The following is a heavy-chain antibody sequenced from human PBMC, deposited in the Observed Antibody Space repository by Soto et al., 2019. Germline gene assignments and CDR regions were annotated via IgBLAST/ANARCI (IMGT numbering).Heavy chain of an antibody. J-gene: IGHJ4*02. D-gene: IGHD6-13*01. CDR1: GFSFTNYA. Sequence: GGSLRLSCAASGFSFTNYAMSWVRQAPGKGLEWVSAISGSGGTTYYADFVKGRFTISRDNSKNTLYLQMNSLRAEDTAVYYCAKAALGAAARFDYWGQGTLVTVSS. CDR2: ISGSGGTT. CDR3: AKAALGAAARFDY. V-gene: IGHV3-23*01.